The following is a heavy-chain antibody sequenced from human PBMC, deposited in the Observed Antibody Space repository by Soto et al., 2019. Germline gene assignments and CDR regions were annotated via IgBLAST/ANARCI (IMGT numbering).Heavy chain of an antibody. Sequence: GSLRLSFAASGFTFNKAWMNWVRQAPGKGLEWVGRIKSKTDGGTTDYAAPVKGRFTISRDDSKNTLYLQMNSLKTEDTAVYYCTTVVVPKAYGMDVWGQGTTVTVSS. D-gene: IGHD3-22*01. CDR1: GFTFNKAW. J-gene: IGHJ6*02. CDR3: TTVVVPKAYGMDV. V-gene: IGHV3-15*07. CDR2: IKSKTDGGTT.